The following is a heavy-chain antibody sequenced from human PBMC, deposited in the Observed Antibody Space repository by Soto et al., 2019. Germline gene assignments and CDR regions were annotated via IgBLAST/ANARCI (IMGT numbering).Heavy chain of an antibody. CDR3: ARSTLRYFDWLTPYYFDN. D-gene: IGHD3-9*01. V-gene: IGHV4-34*09. Sequence: SETLSLTCSVCGGSFSGDYWSWIRQPPGKGLEWIGYINHSGSTNYNPSLKRRVTISVDTSKNRFSLKLSSVTAADTAVYYCARSTLRYFDWLTPYYFDNWGQGTLVTV. CDR2: INHSGST. J-gene: IGHJ4*02. CDR1: GGSFSGDY.